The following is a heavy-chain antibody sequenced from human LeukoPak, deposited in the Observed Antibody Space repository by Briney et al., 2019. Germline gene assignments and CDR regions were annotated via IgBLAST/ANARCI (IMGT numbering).Heavy chain of an antibody. Sequence: ASVKVSCKASGYTFTSYYMHWVRQAPGQGLEWIGIINPSGGSTSYAQKFQGRVTMTRDMSTSTVYIELSSLRSEDTAVYYCARDLIGLDYYGSGSYDYWGQGTLVTVSS. CDR2: INPSGGST. D-gene: IGHD3-10*01. V-gene: IGHV1-46*01. CDR1: GYTFTSYY. J-gene: IGHJ4*02. CDR3: ARDLIGLDYYGSGSYDY.